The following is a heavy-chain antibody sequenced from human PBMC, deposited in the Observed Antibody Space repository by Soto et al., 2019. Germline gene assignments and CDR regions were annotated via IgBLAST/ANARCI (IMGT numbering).Heavy chain of an antibody. V-gene: IGHV3-23*01. Sequence: GGSLRLSCPASGFKFSNYAMSWVRQAPGKGLEWVSLISATGGGTYYADSVKGRFTISRDNSHNTLYLQVHSLTAEDTAVYYCAKDRRAGGNSAFYFDFWGPGAQVTVSS. CDR1: GFKFSNYA. D-gene: IGHD3-16*01. J-gene: IGHJ4*02. CDR3: AKDRRAGGNSAFYFDF. CDR2: ISATGGGT.